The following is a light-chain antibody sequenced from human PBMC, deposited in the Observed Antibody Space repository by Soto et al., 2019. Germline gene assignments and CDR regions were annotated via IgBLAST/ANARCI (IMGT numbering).Light chain of an antibody. J-gene: IGLJ1*01. CDR3: SSYAASTYV. V-gene: IGLV2-8*01. Sequence: QSSLTQPPSASGSPGQSVTISCTGTSSDVGGYNYVSWYQQHPGKAPKLIIYEVSKRPSGVPDRFSGPKSGNTASLTVSGLQTEDEADYSCSSYAASTYVFGTGNKVTVL. CDR2: EVS. CDR1: SSDVGGYNY.